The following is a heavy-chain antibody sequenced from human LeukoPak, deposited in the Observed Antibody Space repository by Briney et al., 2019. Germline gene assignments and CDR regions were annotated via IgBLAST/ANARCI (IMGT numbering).Heavy chain of an antibody. V-gene: IGHV1-18*01. CDR2: ISAYNGNT. Sequence: GASVKVSCKASGYTFTSYSISWVRQAPGQGLEWMGWISAYNGNTNYAQKFQGRVTITTDESTSTAYMELSSLRSEDTAVYYCARDLQASRGYFDYWGQGILVTVSS. CDR3: ARDLQASRGYFDY. CDR1: GYTFTSYS. J-gene: IGHJ4*02. D-gene: IGHD3-10*01.